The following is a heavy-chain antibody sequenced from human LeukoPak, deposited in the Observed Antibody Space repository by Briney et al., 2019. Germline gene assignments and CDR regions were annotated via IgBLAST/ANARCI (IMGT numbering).Heavy chain of an antibody. D-gene: IGHD3-10*01. J-gene: IGHJ4*02. CDR3: ASDRYYYGSGSYYSGAFDY. CDR2: INWNGGST. V-gene: IGHV3-20*04. CDR1: GFTFDDYG. Sequence: TGGSLRLSCAASGFTFDDYGMSWVRQAPGKGLEWVSGINWNGGSTGYADSVKGRFTISRDNAKNSLYLQMNSLRAEDTAVYYCASDRYYYGSGSYYSGAFDYWGQGTLVTVSS.